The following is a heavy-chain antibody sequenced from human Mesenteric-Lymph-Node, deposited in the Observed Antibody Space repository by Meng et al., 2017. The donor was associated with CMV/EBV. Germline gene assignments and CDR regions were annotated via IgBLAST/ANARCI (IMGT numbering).Heavy chain of an antibody. CDR3: AKDRNLFTATSSDY. D-gene: IGHD2-21*01. CDR2: ISGSGGST. J-gene: IGHJ4*02. V-gene: IGHV3-23*01. Sequence: GESLKISCAASGFTFSDYAMSWVRQAPGKGLEWVSAISGSGGSTYSADSVRGRFTVSRDNSKNTLYLQMNSLRAEDTAVYYCAKDRNLFTATSSDYWGQGTLVTVSS. CDR1: GFTFSDYA.